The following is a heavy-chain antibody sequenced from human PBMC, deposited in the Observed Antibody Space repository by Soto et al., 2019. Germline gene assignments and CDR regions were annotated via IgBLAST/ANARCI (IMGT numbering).Heavy chain of an antibody. CDR1: GFTFSDHY. Sequence: EVQLAECGGGLVQPGRSLRLSCAASGFTFSDHYMDWVRQAPGKGLEWVGRSRDKVHSHTTEYAASVKGRFTISRGESEDSLSLQMNSLKTEETAVYYCARGVVSTGYFDYWGQGTLVTVSS. D-gene: IGHD5-12*01. V-gene: IGHV3-72*01. J-gene: IGHJ4*02. CDR3: ARGVVSTGYFDY. CDR2: SRDKVHSHTT.